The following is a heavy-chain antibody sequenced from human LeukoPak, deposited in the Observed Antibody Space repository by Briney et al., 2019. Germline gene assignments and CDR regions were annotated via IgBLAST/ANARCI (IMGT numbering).Heavy chain of an antibody. CDR1: GFLFRTYS. CDR2: ISSSSSSI. V-gene: IGHV3-48*01. Sequence: GGSLRLSCAASGFLFRTYSMNWVRQAPGKGLEWISFISSSSSSIYYADSVKGRFTISRDNAKNSLYLQMDSLRAEDTAVYYCARGLGWLQWEFDYWGQGTLVTVSS. J-gene: IGHJ4*02. CDR3: ARGLGWLQWEFDY. D-gene: IGHD5-24*01.